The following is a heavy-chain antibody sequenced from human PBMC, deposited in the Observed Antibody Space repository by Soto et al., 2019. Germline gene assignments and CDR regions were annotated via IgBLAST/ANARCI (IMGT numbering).Heavy chain of an antibody. CDR1: GGSISSSSYY. Sequence: SSETLSLTCTVSGGSISSSSYYWGWIRQPPGKGLEWIGSIYYSGSTYYNPSLKSRVTISVDTSKNQFSLKLSSVTAADTAVYYCARRSLYYYGSGSYYKEFGWFDPWGQGTLVTVSS. V-gene: IGHV4-39*01. CDR3: ARRSLYYYGSGSYYKEFGWFDP. D-gene: IGHD3-10*01. CDR2: IYYSGST. J-gene: IGHJ5*02.